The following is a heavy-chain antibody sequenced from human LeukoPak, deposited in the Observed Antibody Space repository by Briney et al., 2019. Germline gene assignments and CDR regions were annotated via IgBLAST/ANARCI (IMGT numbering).Heavy chain of an antibody. CDR2: ISAGGGFT. CDR3: ARVSGLGMNEYYQH. D-gene: IGHD3-10*01. Sequence: GGSLRLSCAASGFTFTNYAMSWVRQAPGKGLEWVSTISAGGGFTYYSDSVRGRFTISRDNSRNTLYLQMNSLRAEDTAVYYCARVSGLGMNEYYQHWGQGTLVTVAS. J-gene: IGHJ1*01. V-gene: IGHV3-23*01. CDR1: GFTFTNYA.